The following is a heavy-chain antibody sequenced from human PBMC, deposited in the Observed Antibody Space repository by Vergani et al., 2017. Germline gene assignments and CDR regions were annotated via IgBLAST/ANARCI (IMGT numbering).Heavy chain of an antibody. CDR3: ARDHGSGTGAFDI. CDR2: INPSGGST. CDR1: GYTFTSYY. Sequence: QVQLVQSGAEVKKPGSSVKVSCKASGYTFTSYYMHWVRQAPGQGLEWMGIINPSGGSTSYAQKFQGRVTMTRDTSTSTAYMELSSLRSEDTAVYYCARDHGSGTGAFDIWGQGTMVTVSS. V-gene: IGHV1-46*01. J-gene: IGHJ3*02. D-gene: IGHD3-3*01.